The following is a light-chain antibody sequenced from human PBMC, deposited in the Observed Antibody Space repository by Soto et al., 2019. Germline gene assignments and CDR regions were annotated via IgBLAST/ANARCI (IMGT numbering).Light chain of an antibody. CDR2: TAS. J-gene: IGKJ4*01. CDR1: QSINRY. CDR3: QQSYSIPPT. Sequence: DIQMTQSPSSLSASVGDRVTITCRASQSINRYLNWYQHKPGKAPKLLISTASSLQSGVPSRFSGSGSGTDFTLTISSLQPADFATYYCQQSYSIPPTFGGGTKVEIK. V-gene: IGKV1-39*01.